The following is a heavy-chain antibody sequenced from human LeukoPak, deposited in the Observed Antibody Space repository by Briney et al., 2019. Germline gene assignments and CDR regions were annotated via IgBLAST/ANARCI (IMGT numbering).Heavy chain of an antibody. CDR2: ISGSGDNT. CDR1: GFTFSTYA. V-gene: IGHV3-23*01. Sequence: GGSLRLSCAVSGFTFSTYAMSWVRQAPGKGLEWVSVISGSGDNTYYADSVKGRFTISRDNFKNTLYLQMNSLKAEDTALYYCTKRPSTDGYNSWGQGTLVTVSS. J-gene: IGHJ5*02. D-gene: IGHD5-24*01. CDR3: TKRPSTDGYNS.